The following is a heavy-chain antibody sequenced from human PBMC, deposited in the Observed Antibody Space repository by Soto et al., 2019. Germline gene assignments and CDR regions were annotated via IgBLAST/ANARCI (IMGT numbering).Heavy chain of an antibody. Sequence: PSETLSLTCAVYGGSFIGYYWSWIRQPPGKGLEWIGEINHSGSTNYNPSLKSRVTISVDTSKNQFSLKLSSVTAADTAVYYCARLNQQQLVPRYYYYGMDVWGQGTTVTVSS. V-gene: IGHV4-34*01. CDR2: INHSGST. D-gene: IGHD6-13*01. J-gene: IGHJ6*02. CDR1: GGSFIGYY. CDR3: ARLNQQQLVPRYYYYGMDV.